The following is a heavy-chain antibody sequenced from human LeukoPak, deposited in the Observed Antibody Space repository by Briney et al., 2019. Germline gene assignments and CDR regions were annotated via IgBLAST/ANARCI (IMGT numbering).Heavy chain of an antibody. D-gene: IGHD6-19*01. Sequence: GGSLRLSCAASGFTLSVYSMNWVRQAPGKGLEWVSCISTTSSYIYYADSVKGRFTISRDNAKNSLYLQMNSLRAEDTAVYYCARGLSSGWYYGPDYWGQGTLVTVSP. CDR1: GFTLSVYS. V-gene: IGHV3-21*01. CDR3: ARGLSSGWYYGPDY. J-gene: IGHJ4*02. CDR2: ISTTSSYI.